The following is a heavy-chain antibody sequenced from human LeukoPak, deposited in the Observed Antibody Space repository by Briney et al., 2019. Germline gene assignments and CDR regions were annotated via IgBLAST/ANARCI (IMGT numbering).Heavy chain of an antibody. V-gene: IGHV1-8*01. Sequence: ASVKVSCKASGYTFTSYDINWVRQATGQGLEWMGWMNPNSGNTGYAQKFQGRVTITADKSTSTAYMELSSLRSEDTAVYYCARDAQANSYTPVPGSLWGQGTLVTVSS. CDR3: ARDAQANSYTPVPGSL. J-gene: IGHJ4*02. D-gene: IGHD2-2*02. CDR2: MNPNSGNT. CDR1: GYTFTSYD.